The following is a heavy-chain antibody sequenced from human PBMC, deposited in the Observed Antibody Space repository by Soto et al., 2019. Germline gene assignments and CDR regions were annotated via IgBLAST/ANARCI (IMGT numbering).Heavy chain of an antibody. V-gene: IGHV4-4*02. CDR3: ERSGGGEGY. CDR1: GGSIISSHW. CDR2: IYHSGST. D-gene: IGHD3-16*01. Sequence: QVQLQESGPGLVKPSGTLSLSCAVSGGSIISSHWWTWVRQPPGKGVEWIGEIYHSGSTNFNPSLKSRATISVDTSRYEFTRNLSSVTAAETAVYSCERSGGGEGYWGQGIQVTVYS. J-gene: IGHJ4*02.